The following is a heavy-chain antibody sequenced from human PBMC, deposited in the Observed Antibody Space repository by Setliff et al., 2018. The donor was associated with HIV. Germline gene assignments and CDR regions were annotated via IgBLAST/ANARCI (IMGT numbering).Heavy chain of an antibody. CDR1: GDTFSNYV. CDR3: ASRWGSYYDTNGHPFDY. V-gene: IGHV1-69*06. D-gene: IGHD3-22*01. Sequence: SVKVSCKASGDTFSNYVLSWVRQAPGQGLEWMGGIVLMSGTADYAQKFHGRVTITADKSTSTAYMELSSVTAADTAVYYCASRWGSYYDTNGHPFDYWGQGTLVTVSS. CDR2: IVLMSGTA. J-gene: IGHJ4*02.